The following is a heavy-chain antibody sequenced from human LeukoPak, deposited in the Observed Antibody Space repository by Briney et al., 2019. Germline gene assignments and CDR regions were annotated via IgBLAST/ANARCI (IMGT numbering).Heavy chain of an antibody. CDR1: GFTFSSYA. CDR2: ISGSGGST. CDR3: ASLFSSSWATFDY. J-gene: IGHJ4*02. V-gene: IGHV3-23*01. Sequence: GGSLRLSCAASGFTFSSYAMSWVRQAPGKGLEWVSVISGSGGSTYYADSVKGRFTISRDNSKNTLYLQMNSLRAEDTAVYYCASLFSSSWATFDYWGQGTLVTVSS. D-gene: IGHD6-13*01.